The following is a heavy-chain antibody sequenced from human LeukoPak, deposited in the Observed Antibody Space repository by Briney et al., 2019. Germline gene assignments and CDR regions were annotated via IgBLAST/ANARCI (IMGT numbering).Heavy chain of an antibody. V-gene: IGHV3-21*01. D-gene: IGHD4/OR15-4a*01. CDR2: ISGNSNNI. CDR3: VRIPNGANFPNWFDP. CDR1: GFILSNHN. J-gene: IGHJ5*02. Sequence: PVGSQGLSCAASGFILSNHNMNWVRRAPGKGLERVSSISGNSNNINYADSVKGRFTISRDNPKNSLYLQMNSLRVEDTAMYYCVRIPNGANFPNWFDPWGQGTLVTVSS.